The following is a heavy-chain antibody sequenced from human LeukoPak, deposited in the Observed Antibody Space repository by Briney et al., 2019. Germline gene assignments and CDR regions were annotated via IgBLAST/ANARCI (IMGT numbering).Heavy chain of an antibody. Sequence: SVKVSCKAPGGTFSSYAISWVRQAPGQGLEWMGGIIPIFGTANYAQKFQGRVTITADESTSTAYMELSSLRSEDTAVYYCAREKTSVPPRNKGIGGWFDPWGQGTLVTVSS. CDR1: GGTFSSYA. D-gene: IGHD2-2*01. J-gene: IGHJ5*02. CDR2: IIPIFGTA. CDR3: AREKTSVPPRNKGIGGWFDP. V-gene: IGHV1-69*13.